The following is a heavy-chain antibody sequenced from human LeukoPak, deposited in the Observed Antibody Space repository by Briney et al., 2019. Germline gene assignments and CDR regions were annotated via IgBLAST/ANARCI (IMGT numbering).Heavy chain of an antibody. CDR2: ISYSGGST. J-gene: IGHJ4*02. D-gene: IGHD6-19*01. CDR3: AKDQYSSGLYYFEY. Sequence: PGGSLRLSCATSGFTFSSHAMTWVRQAPGKGLEWVSGISYSGGSTYYADSVKGRFTISRDNSKNTLYLQMNSLRAEDTAIYYCAKDQYSSGLYYFEYWGQGTLVTVSS. CDR1: GFTFSSHA. V-gene: IGHV3-23*01.